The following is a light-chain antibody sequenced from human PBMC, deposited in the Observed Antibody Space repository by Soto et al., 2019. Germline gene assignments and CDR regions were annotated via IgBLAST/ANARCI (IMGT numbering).Light chain of an antibody. CDR3: LHTHSAPAT. Sequence: DIQMTQSPSSLSASVGDRVTITCRASQNVDNCVSWYQQTPGKAPKLLIYASSTLQSGVPSRFSGSGSGTDFTLTLSGLQRGDLATYYCLHTHSAPATFGQGTRVDIK. V-gene: IGKV1-39*01. CDR2: ASS. CDR1: QNVDNC. J-gene: IGKJ1*01.